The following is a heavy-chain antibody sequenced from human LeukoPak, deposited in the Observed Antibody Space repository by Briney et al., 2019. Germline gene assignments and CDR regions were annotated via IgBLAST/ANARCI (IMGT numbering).Heavy chain of an antibody. CDR2: IYPRDGST. J-gene: IGHJ4*02. Sequence: ASVKVSCKASGYTFTSNYIHWVRQAHGQGLEWMGMIYPRDGSTSYAQKFQGRDTVTRDTSTSTVHMELSGLRSEDTAVYYCARDQEGFDYWGQGTLVTVSS. CDR1: GYTFTSNY. CDR3: ARDQEGFDY. V-gene: IGHV1-46*01.